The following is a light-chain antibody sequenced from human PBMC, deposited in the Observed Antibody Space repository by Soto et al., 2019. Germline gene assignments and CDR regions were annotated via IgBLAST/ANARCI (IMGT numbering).Light chain of an antibody. V-gene: IGKV1-8*01. CDR2: TAS. CDR3: QQDFSYPLS. J-gene: IGKJ4*01. CDR1: QGISSH. Sequence: AIRMTQSPSSFSASTGDRVTITFRASQGISSHLAWYQVKPGKAPRLLIYTASYFESGVPSRFSGSGSWSDFTLTISSLQSEDVAVDYCQQDFSYPLSVGGGTKVEIK.